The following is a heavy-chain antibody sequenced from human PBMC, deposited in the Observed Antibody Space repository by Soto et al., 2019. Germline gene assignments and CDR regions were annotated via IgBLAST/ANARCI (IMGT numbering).Heavy chain of an antibody. CDR1: GFTFSSYS. Sequence: EVQLVESGGGLVKPGGSLRLSCAASGFTFSSYSMNWVRQAPGKGLEWVSSISSSSSYIYYADSVKGRFTISRDNAKNSLYLQMNSLRAEDTAVYYCARDSGYCSSTSCYEVWFDPWGQGTLVTVSS. J-gene: IGHJ5*02. CDR3: ARDSGYCSSTSCYEVWFDP. V-gene: IGHV3-21*01. D-gene: IGHD2-2*01. CDR2: ISSSSSYI.